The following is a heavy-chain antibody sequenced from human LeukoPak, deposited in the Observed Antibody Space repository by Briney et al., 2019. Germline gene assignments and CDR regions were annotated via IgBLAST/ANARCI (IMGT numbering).Heavy chain of an antibody. J-gene: IGHJ4*02. V-gene: IGHV1-18*01. CDR2: ISSYNGNT. CDR3: ARLIHRGYSSSWYVDY. D-gene: IGHD6-13*01. CDR1: GYTFTNFG. Sequence: ASVKVSCKASGYTFTNFGISWVRQAPGQGLEWMGWISSYNGNTNYAQKLQGRVTMTTDTSTSTAYMELRSLRSDDTAVYYCARLIHRGYSSSWYVDYWGQGTLVTVSS.